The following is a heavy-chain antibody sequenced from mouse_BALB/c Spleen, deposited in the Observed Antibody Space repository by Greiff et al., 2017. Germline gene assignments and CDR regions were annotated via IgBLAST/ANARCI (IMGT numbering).Heavy chain of an antibody. V-gene: IGHV2-9-2*01. Sequence: QVQLKQSGPGLVAPSQSLSITCTVSGFSLTSYDVSWIRQPPGKGLEWLGVIWTGGGTNYNSAFMSRLSISKDNSKSQVFLKMNSLQTDDTAIYYCVREQGLDYWGQGTTLTVSS. D-gene: IGHD3-3*01. CDR3: VREQGLDY. CDR1: GFSLTSYD. J-gene: IGHJ2*01. CDR2: IWTGGGT.